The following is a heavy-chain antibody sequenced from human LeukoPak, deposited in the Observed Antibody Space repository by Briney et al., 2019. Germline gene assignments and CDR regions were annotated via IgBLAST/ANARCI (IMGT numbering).Heavy chain of an antibody. Sequence: GRSLRLSCAASGFTFDDYAMHWVRQAPGKGLEWVSGISWNSGGIGYADSVKGRFTISRDNAKNSLYLQMNSLRVEDTAVYYCASRSINWYRGNNWFDPWGQGTLVTVSS. D-gene: IGHD6-13*01. J-gene: IGHJ5*02. CDR3: ASRSINWYRGNNWFDP. CDR2: ISWNSGGI. CDR1: GFTFDDYA. V-gene: IGHV3-9*01.